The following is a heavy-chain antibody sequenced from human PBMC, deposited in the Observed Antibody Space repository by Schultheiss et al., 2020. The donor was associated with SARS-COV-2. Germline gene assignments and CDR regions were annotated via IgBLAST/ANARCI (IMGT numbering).Heavy chain of an antibody. J-gene: IGHJ6*02. V-gene: IGHV3-30*04. D-gene: IGHD4-17*01. Sequence: GGSLRLSCAASGFTFSSYAMHWVRQAPGKGLEWVAVISYDGSNKYYADSVKGRFTISRDNSKNTLYLQMNSLRAEDTAVYYCARDPPSYDYYYYGMDVWGQGTTVTVSS. CDR2: ISYDGSNK. CDR3: ARDPPSYDYYYYGMDV. CDR1: GFTFSSYA.